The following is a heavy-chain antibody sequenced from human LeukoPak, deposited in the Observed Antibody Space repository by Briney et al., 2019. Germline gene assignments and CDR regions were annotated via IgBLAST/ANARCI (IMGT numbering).Heavy chain of an antibody. D-gene: IGHD5-12*01. V-gene: IGHV3-23*01. CDR2: ISGSGGST. Sequence: GGSLRLSCAASGFTFSSYSMNWVRQAPGKGLEWVSAISGSGGSTYYADSVKGRFTISRDNSKNTLYLQMNSLRAEDTAVYYCAEDLKLVATTFDYWGQGTLVTVSS. J-gene: IGHJ4*02. CDR1: GFTFSSYS. CDR3: AEDLKLVATTFDY.